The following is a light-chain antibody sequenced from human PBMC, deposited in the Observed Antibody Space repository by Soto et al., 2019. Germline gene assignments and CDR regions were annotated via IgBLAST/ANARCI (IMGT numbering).Light chain of an antibody. CDR2: DNN. J-gene: IGLJ1*01. CDR3: GTWDSSLSVYV. CDR1: SSNIENNY. V-gene: IGLV1-51*01. Sequence: QSVLTQPPSVSAAPGQRVTISCSGNSSNIENNYVSWYQQFPETPPKFLIFDNNERPSWTPDLFSGSKSGTSATLVITGLQTGDEADYYCGTWDSSLSVYVFGGGTKVTVL.